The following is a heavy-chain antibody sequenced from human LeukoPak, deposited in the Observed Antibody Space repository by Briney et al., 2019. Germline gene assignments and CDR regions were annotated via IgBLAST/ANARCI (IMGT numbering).Heavy chain of an antibody. V-gene: IGHV1-18*01. D-gene: IGHD5-12*01. J-gene: IGHJ4*02. CDR3: ARTWNSGYDLGY. Sequence: ASVKVSCKASGYTFTSYGISWVRQAPGQGLEWMGWISACNGNTNYAQRLQDRVIMTTDTSTSTAYMELRSLRSDDTAVYYCARTWNSGYDLGYWGQGTLVTVSS. CDR2: ISACNGNT. CDR1: GYTFTSYG.